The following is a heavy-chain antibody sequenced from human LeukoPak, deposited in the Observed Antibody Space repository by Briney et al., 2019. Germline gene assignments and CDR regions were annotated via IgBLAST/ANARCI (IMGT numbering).Heavy chain of an antibody. Sequence: SETLSLTCTVSGGSISSYYWSWIRQPPGKGLEWLGYIYYSGSTNYNPSLKSRVTISVDTSKNQFSLKLSSVTAADTAVYYCARGRSSMVRGYYYYYMDVWGKGTTVTISS. CDR1: GGSISSYY. V-gene: IGHV4-59*01. CDR3: ARGRSSMVRGYYYYYMDV. CDR2: IYYSGST. D-gene: IGHD3-10*01. J-gene: IGHJ6*03.